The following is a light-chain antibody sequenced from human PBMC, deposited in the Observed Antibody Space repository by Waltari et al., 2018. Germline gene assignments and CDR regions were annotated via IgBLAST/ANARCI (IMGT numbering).Light chain of an antibody. J-gene: IGKJ3*01. CDR2: AAS. CDR3: QQYNTWPS. CDR1: QNINPH. Sequence: LTYRAIQNINPHLVWDQHNPGQTPRLLIYAASSRSTGTPARFSGNGSGTEFTLTISSLQSEDFALYYCQQYNTWPSFGPGTKVDIK. V-gene: IGKV3-15*01.